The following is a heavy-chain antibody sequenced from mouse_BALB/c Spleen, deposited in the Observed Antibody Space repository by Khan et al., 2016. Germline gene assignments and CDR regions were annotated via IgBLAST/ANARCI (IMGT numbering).Heavy chain of an antibody. CDR3: ARYEGGFAY. CDR2: INPSTGYT. Sequence: QVQLQQSGAELAKPGASVKMSCKASGYTFTSYWMHWVKQRPGQGLEWIGYINPSTGYTEYNQKFKDKATLTADKSSSTAYMQLSSLTSEDSAVXDCARYEGGFAYWGQGTLVTVSA. J-gene: IGHJ3*01. V-gene: IGHV1-7*01. D-gene: IGHD2-3*01. CDR1: GYTFTSYW.